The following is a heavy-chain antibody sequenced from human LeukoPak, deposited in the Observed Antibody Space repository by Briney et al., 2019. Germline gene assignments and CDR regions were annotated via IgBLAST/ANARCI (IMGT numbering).Heavy chain of an antibody. D-gene: IGHD6-19*01. CDR1: GFTFSSYA. CDR2: ISYDGSNK. Sequence: PGRSLRLSCAASGFTFSSYAMHWVRQAPGKGLEWVAVISYDGSNKYYADSVKGRFTICRDNAKNTLYLQMNSVRAEDTGVYYCARAAIAVARLGYWGQGTLVTVSS. CDR3: ARAAIAVARLGY. J-gene: IGHJ4*02. V-gene: IGHV3-30*04.